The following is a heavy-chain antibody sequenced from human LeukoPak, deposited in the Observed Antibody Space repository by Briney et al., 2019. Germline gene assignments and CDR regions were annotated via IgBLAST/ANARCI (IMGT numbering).Heavy chain of an antibody. D-gene: IGHD6-13*01. CDR1: GYTLTSYG. V-gene: IGHV1-18*01. CDR2: ISAYNGNT. CDR3: ARPSQLASQRGAFDI. Sequence: ASVKVSCKASGYTLTSYGISWVRQAPGQGLEWMGWISAYNGNTNYAQKLQGRVTMTTDTSTSTAYMELRSLRSDDTAVYYCARPSQLASQRGAFDIWGQGTMVTVSS. J-gene: IGHJ3*02.